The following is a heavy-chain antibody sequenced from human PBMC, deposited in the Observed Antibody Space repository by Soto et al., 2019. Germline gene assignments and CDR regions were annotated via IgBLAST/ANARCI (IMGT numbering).Heavy chain of an antibody. J-gene: IGHJ5*02. CDR3: ARDAVGEYQLLTYNWFDP. V-gene: IGHV1-69*13. CDR1: GGTFSSYA. CDR2: IIPIFGTA. Sequence: GASVKVSCKASGGTFSSYAISWVRQAPGQGLEWMGGIIPIFGTANYAQKFQGRVTITADESTSTAYMELSSLRSEDTAVYYCARDAVGEYQLLTYNWFDPWGQGTLVTVSS. D-gene: IGHD2-2*01.